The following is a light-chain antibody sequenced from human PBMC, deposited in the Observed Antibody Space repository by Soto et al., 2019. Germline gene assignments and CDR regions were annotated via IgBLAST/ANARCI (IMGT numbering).Light chain of an antibody. CDR3: QQYGSSRLT. CDR2: GAS. Sequence: EIVLTESPGTLSLSPGERATLSCRASHSVSSTFLAWYQQKPGQAPRLLIYGASSRATGIPDRFSGSGSGTDFILTITRLEPEEFAVYYCQQYGSSRLTFGGGTKVEIK. CDR1: HSVSSTF. V-gene: IGKV3-20*01. J-gene: IGKJ4*01.